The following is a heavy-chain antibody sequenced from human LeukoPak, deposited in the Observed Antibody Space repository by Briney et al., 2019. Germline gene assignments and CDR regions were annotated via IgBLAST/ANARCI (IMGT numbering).Heavy chain of an antibody. V-gene: IGHV3-21*01. D-gene: IGHD3-9*01. CDR3: ARDTPPYYDILTGYYKDAFDI. Sequence: GGSLRLSCAASGFTFSSYSMNWVRQAPGKGLEWVSSISSSSSYIYYADSVKGRFTISRDNAKNSLYLQMNSLRAEDTAVYYCARDTPPYYDILTGYYKDAFDIWGQGTMVTVSS. CDR1: GFTFSSYS. J-gene: IGHJ3*02. CDR2: ISSSSSYI.